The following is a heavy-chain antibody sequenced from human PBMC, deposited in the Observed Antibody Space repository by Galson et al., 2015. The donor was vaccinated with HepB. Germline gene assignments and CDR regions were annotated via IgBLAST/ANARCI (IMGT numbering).Heavy chain of an antibody. Sequence: SLRLSCAASGFTFSSYSMNWVRQAPGKGLEWVSSISSSSSYIYYADSVKGRFTISRDNAKNSLYLQMNSLRAEDTAVYYCARDSVAPAGLYYYYGMDVWGQGTTVTVSS. CDR2: ISSSSSYI. CDR3: ARDSVAPAGLYYYYGMDV. CDR1: GFTFSSYS. J-gene: IGHJ6*02. D-gene: IGHD2-21*02. V-gene: IGHV3-21*01.